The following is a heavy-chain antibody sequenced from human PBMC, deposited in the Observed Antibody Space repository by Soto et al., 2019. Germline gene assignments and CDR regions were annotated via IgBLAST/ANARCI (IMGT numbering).Heavy chain of an antibody. Sequence: PSETLSLTCTVSGGSISSGDYYWSWIRQPPGKGLEWIGYIYYSGSTYYNPSLKSRVTISVDTSKNQFSLKLSSVTAADTAMYYCARPLGGAPREYYFDYWGQGTLVTVSS. V-gene: IGHV4-30-4*01. J-gene: IGHJ4*02. D-gene: IGHD3-16*01. CDR1: GGSISSGDYY. CDR3: ARPLGGAPREYYFDY. CDR2: IYYSGST.